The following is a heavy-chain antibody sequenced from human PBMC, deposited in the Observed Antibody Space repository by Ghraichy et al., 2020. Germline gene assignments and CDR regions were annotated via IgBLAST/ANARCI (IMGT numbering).Heavy chain of an antibody. CDR2: TYYRSKWYN. D-gene: IGHD6-19*01. V-gene: IGHV6-1*01. Sequence: SQTLSLTCAISGDSVSSNSAAWNWIRQSPSRGLEWLGRTYYRSKWYNDYAVSVKSRITINPDTSKNQFSLQLNSVTPEDTAVYYCARESDRKLAVAGNYFDYWGQGTLVTVSS. J-gene: IGHJ4*02. CDR3: ARESDRKLAVAGNYFDY. CDR1: GDSVSSNSAA.